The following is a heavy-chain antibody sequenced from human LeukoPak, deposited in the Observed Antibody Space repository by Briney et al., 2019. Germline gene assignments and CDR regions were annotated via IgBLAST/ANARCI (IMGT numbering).Heavy chain of an antibody. J-gene: IGHJ4*02. D-gene: IGHD1-14*01. Sequence: PSETLSLTCTVSGGSISSSSYYWGWIRQPPGKGLEWIGSIYYSGSTYYNPSLKSRVTISVDTSKNQSSLKLSSVTAADTAVYYCASRPWEPPSNWGQGTLVTVSS. CDR3: ASRPWEPPSN. V-gene: IGHV4-39*01. CDR1: GGSISSSSYY. CDR2: IYYSGST.